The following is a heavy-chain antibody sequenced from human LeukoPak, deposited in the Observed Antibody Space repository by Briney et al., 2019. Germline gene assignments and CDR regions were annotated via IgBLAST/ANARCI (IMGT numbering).Heavy chain of an antibody. CDR1: GFTFSSYG. V-gene: IGHV3-30*03. CDR2: ISYDGSNK. Sequence: GRSLRLSCAASGFTFSSYGMHWVRQAPGKGLEWVAVISYDGSNKYYADSVKGRFTISRDNSKNTLYLQMNSLRAEDTAVYYCSRTHRRFPYYYYYYGMDVWGQGTTVTVSS. J-gene: IGHJ6*02. D-gene: IGHD3-10*01. CDR3: SRTHRRFPYYYYYYGMDV.